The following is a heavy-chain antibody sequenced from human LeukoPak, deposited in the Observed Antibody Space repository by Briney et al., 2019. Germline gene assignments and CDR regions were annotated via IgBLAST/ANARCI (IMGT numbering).Heavy chain of an antibody. D-gene: IGHD3-9*01. CDR1: GGSISSYY. CDR2: IYYSGST. V-gene: IGHV4-59*01. CDR3: ARESFDYFPGRAFDI. Sequence: PSETLSLTCTVSGGSISSYYWSWIRQPPGKGLEWIGYIYYSGSTNYNPSLKSRVTISVDTSKNQFSLKLSSVTAADTAVYYCARESFDYFPGRAFDIWGQGTMVTVSS. J-gene: IGHJ3*02.